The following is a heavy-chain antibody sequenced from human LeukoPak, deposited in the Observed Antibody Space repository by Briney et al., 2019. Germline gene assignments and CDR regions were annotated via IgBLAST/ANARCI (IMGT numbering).Heavy chain of an antibody. J-gene: IGHJ4*02. D-gene: IGHD6-19*01. CDR1: GLTFSSYI. CDR2: ISSSSSYL. V-gene: IGHV3-21*01. CDR3: ARPYSSGWYGVFNY. Sequence: GWSLRLSCAASGLTFSSYIMNWVRQAPGKGLEWVSSISSSSSYLYYAASVKGRFTISRDNAKNSLYLQMNSLRAEDTAVYYWARPYSSGWYGVFNYWGQGTLVTVSS.